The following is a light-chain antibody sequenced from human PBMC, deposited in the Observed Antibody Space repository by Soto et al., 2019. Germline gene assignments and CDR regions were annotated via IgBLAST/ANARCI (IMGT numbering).Light chain of an antibody. CDR1: QSVSSSH. CDR2: AAS. J-gene: IGKJ4*01. CDR3: QQYGSAPFT. V-gene: IGKV3-20*01. Sequence: EVVLTQSPGTLSLSPGERTTLSCRSRQSVSSSHLTWFQQKPGQAPRLPIYAASNRAAGIPDRFSGSGYGTDFTLTISRLEPEDFAVYYCQQYGSAPFTFGGGTKVEIK.